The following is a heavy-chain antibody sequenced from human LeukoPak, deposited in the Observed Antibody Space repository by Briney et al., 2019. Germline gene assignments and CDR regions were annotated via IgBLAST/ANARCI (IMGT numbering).Heavy chain of an antibody. V-gene: IGHV3-21*01. CDR1: GFTFSSYS. J-gene: IGHJ4*02. CDR2: ISSSSSYI. CDR3: ARELYDYVWGSYRYGLFDY. Sequence: GGSLILSSAASGFTFSSYSMNWVRQAPGKGLEWVSSISSSSSYIYYADSVKGRFTISRDNAKNSLYLQMNSLRAEDTAVYYCARELYDYVWGSYRYGLFDYWGQGTLVTVSS. D-gene: IGHD3-16*02.